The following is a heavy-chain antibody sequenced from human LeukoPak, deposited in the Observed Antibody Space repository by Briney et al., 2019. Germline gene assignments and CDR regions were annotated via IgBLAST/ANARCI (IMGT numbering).Heavy chain of an antibody. CDR1: GLPASTNY. D-gene: IGHD1-14*01. CDR3: AKASPGGYYFDY. J-gene: IGHJ4*02. V-gene: IGHV3-53*01. CDR2: IFSTGNT. Sequence: LGGPLRLPSAASGLPASTNYNSGGRQAPGKGLEWGAIIFSTGNTYYADSGEGRFPISRDKSKTTQYLQMNSPSAEDTASYFCAKASPGGYYFDYWGQGTQVTVSS.